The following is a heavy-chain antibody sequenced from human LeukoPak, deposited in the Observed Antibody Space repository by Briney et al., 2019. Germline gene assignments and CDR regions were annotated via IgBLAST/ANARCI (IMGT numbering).Heavy chain of an antibody. J-gene: IGHJ4*02. CDR1: GFTFRSHS. CDR2: ISSSGSTI. V-gene: IGHV3-48*02. CDR3: VFPYWQDLDH. Sequence: GGSLRRSCAASGFTFRSHSMQWVRQAPGKGLEWVSHISSSGSTIYYADSVKGLFTISRDNDKESLFLQMSSLRDEDTAVYYCVFPYWQDLDHWGQGTLVTVSS. D-gene: IGHD2-15*01.